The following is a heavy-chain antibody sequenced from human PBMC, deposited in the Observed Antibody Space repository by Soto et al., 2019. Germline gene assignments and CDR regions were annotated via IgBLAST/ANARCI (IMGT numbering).Heavy chain of an antibody. CDR3: AKDFQGSSGWYMRNMYFQH. CDR1: GFTFSSYG. CDR2: ISYDGSNK. J-gene: IGHJ1*01. V-gene: IGHV3-30*18. D-gene: IGHD6-19*01. Sequence: GGSLRLSCAASGFTFSSYGMHWVRQAPGKGLEWVAVISYDGSNKYYADSVKGRFTISRDNSKNTLYLQMNSLRAEDTAVYYCAKDFQGSSGWYMRNMYFQHWGQGTLVTVSS.